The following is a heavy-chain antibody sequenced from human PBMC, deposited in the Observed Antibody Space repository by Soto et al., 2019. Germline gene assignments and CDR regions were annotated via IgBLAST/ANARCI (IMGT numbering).Heavy chain of an antibody. J-gene: IGHJ4*02. CDR2: ISSGGTTT. Sequence: GGSLRLSCTASGFSFSTHAMSWVRQAPGKGLEWVSSISSGGTTTFYAASVEGRFTISRDKLKNTLYPQMNSLRADDTAMYYCAREGGSIGGWFGRKFDSWGQGTQVTVSS. V-gene: IGHV3-23*01. D-gene: IGHD6-19*01. CDR3: AREGGSIGGWFGRKFDS. CDR1: GFSFSTHA.